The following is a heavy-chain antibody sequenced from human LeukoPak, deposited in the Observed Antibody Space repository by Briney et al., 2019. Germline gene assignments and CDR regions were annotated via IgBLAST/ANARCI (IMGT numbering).Heavy chain of an antibody. Sequence: GASVKVSCKASGYTFTSYYMHWVRQAPGQGLEWMGIINPSGGSTSYAQKFQGRVTMTRDTSISTAYMELSRLRSDDTAVYYCAREGYCSSTSCYDDYYYYMDVWGKGTTVTVSS. CDR2: INPSGGST. V-gene: IGHV1-46*01. J-gene: IGHJ6*03. D-gene: IGHD2-2*01. CDR1: GYTFTSYY. CDR3: AREGYCSSTSCYDDYYYYMDV.